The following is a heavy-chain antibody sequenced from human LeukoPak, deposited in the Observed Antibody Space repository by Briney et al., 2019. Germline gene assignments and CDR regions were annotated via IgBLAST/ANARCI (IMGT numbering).Heavy chain of an antibody. CDR1: GFTFSSYW. CDR2: IKQDGSEK. Sequence: GGSLRLSCAASGFTFSSYWMSWVRQAPGKGLEWVANIKQDGSEKHYVDSVKGRFTISRDNAKNSLYLQMNSLRAEDTAVYYCARDEYSYGYNTVYYYGMDVWGQGTTVTVSS. V-gene: IGHV3-7*01. CDR3: ARDEYSYGYNTVYYYGMDV. J-gene: IGHJ6*02. D-gene: IGHD5-18*01.